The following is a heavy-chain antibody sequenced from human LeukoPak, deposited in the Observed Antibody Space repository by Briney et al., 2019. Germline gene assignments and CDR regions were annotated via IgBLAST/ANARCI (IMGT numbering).Heavy chain of an antibody. CDR2: IYYSGST. CDR3: ARGGNFAFDI. CDR1: GASISSGGYY. V-gene: IGHV4-31*03. J-gene: IGHJ3*02. Sequence: SETLSLTCTVSGASISSGGYYWSWIRQHPGKGLEWIGYIYYSGSTYYSPSLKSRVAISVDRSKNQFSLKLSSVTAADTAVYYCARGGNFAFDIWGQGTMVTVSS. D-gene: IGHD4-23*01.